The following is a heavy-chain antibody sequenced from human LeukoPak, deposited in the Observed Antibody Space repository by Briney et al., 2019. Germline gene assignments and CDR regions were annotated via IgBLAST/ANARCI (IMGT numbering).Heavy chain of an antibody. J-gene: IGHJ4*02. CDR1: GGSISSYY. D-gene: IGHD2-2*01. V-gene: IGHV4-4*07. CDR3: ARLNKIVVVPAAIGY. CDR2: IYTSGST. Sequence: PSETLSLTCTVSGGSISSYYWSWIRQPAGKGLEWIGRIYTSGSTNYNPSLKSRVTMSVDTSKNQFSLKLSSVTAADTAVYYCARLNKIVVVPAAIGYWGQGTPVTVSS.